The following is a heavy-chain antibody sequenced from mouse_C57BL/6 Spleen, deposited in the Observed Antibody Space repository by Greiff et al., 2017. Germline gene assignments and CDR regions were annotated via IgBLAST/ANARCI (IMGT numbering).Heavy chain of an antibody. D-gene: IGHD1-1*01. CDR2: IYPGDGDT. CDR3: ARATTVVEGYYFDY. J-gene: IGHJ2*01. Sequence: VQLQQSGPELVKPGASVKISCKASGYAFSSSWMNWVKQRPGKGLEWIGRIYPGDGDTNYNGKFKGKATLTADKSSSTAYMQLSSLTSKDSAVYFCARATTVVEGYYFDYWGQGTTLTVSS. V-gene: IGHV1-82*01. CDR1: GYAFSSSW.